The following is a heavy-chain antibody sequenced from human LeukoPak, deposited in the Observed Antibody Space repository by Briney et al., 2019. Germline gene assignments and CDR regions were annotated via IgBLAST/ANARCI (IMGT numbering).Heavy chain of an antibody. CDR2: ISSSSSYI. V-gene: IGHV3-21*01. Sequence: GGSLRLSCAASGFTFSSYSMNWVRQAPGKELEWVSSISSSSSYIYYADSVKGRFTISRDNAKNSLYLQMNSLRAEDTAVYYCARGELADAFDIWGQGTMVTVSS. D-gene: IGHD1-26*01. CDR1: GFTFSSYS. CDR3: ARGELADAFDI. J-gene: IGHJ3*02.